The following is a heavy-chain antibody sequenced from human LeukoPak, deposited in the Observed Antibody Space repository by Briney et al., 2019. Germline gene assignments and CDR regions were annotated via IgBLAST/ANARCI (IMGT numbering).Heavy chain of an antibody. CDR3: ARVQKLGDCSSTSCFPHYMDV. Sequence: VASVKVSCKASGYTLTGYYTHWVRQAPGQGLEWMGWINPNSGGPKYAQKFQGRVTMSRDTSISTAYMELSKLRSNDTAVYYCARVQKLGDCSSTSCFPHYMDVWGKGTTVTVSS. CDR2: INPNSGGP. D-gene: IGHD2-2*01. V-gene: IGHV1-2*02. J-gene: IGHJ6*03. CDR1: GYTLTGYY.